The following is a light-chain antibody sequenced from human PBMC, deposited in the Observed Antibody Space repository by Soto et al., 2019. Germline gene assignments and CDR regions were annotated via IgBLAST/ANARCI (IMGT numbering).Light chain of an antibody. CDR1: QSVLHSSHNENY. CDR2: WAS. CDR3: QQYYSTPYT. Sequence: DIVMTQSPDSLAVSLGERATINCKSSQSVLHSSHNENYLVWYQQKPGQPPKLLIYWASTRESGVPDRFSRSGSGTDFTLTISSLQAEDVAVYYCQQYYSTPYTFGQGTKLEIK. V-gene: IGKV4-1*01. J-gene: IGKJ2*01.